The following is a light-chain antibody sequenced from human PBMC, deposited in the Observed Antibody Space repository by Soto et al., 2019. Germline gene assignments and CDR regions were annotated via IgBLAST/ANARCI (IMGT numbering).Light chain of an antibody. V-gene: IGKV3-20*01. Sequence: EIVLTQSPGTLSLSPGERATLSCRASQSVSRNYLAWYQHKPGQAPTLLIYGASGRTPGIPDRFSGRGSGTDFKLTISGLEPEDFAVYYCQQYGDSPRTFGQGTKVEIK. CDR2: GAS. J-gene: IGKJ1*01. CDR1: QSVSRNY. CDR3: QQYGDSPRT.